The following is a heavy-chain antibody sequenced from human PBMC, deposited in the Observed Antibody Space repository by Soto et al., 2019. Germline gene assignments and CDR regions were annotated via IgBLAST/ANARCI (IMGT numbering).Heavy chain of an antibody. Sequence: EVQLVESGGGLVQPGGSLRLSCAASGFSFGSYWMNWVRHAPGKGLEWVAIIKKDGSERYYVDSVEGRFIISRNNVKNSLYLQMNIPRAEDTAVYYFAGGPGSLIDYWGRGTLVIVSP. CDR2: IKKDGSER. D-gene: IGHD3-16*02. V-gene: IGHV3-7*03. CDR1: GFSFGSYW. J-gene: IGHJ4*02. CDR3: AGGPGSLIDY.